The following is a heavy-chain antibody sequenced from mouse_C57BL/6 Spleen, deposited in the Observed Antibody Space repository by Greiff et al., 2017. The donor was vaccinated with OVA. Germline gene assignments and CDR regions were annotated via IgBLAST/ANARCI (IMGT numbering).Heavy chain of an antibody. J-gene: IGHJ4*01. V-gene: IGHV1-64*01. CDR3: ARDGDPYYAMDY. CDR1: GYTFTSYW. D-gene: IGHD1-2*01. CDR2: IHPNSGST. Sequence: QVQLKQPGAELVKPGASVKLSCKASGYTFTSYWMHWVKQRPGQGLEWIGMIHPNSGSTNYNEKFKSKATLTVDKSSSTAYMQLSSLTSEDSAVYYCARDGDPYYAMDYWGQGTSVTVSS.